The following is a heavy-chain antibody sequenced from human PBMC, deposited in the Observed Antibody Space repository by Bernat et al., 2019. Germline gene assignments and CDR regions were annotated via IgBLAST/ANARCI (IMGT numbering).Heavy chain of an antibody. D-gene: IGHD2-8*02. CDR2: ISYDGSNK. CDR3: ARSVGYCTGGVCYDAFDI. J-gene: IGHJ3*02. V-gene: IGHV3-30-3*01. CDR1: GFTFSSYA. Sequence: QVQLVESGGGVVQPGRSLRLSCAASGFTFSSYAMHWVRQAPGKGLEWVAVISYDGSNKYYADSVKGRFTISRDNSKNTLYLQMNSLRAEDTAVYYCARSVGYCTGGVCYDAFDIWGQGTMVTVSS.